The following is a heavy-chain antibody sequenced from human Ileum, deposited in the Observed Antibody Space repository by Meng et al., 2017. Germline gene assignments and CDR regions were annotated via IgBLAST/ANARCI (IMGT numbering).Heavy chain of an antibody. Sequence: VPVVGSGGGVVQPGRSLRLSCAAPRFTLSRYDIKWVAVIWCDGSNKYYSDSVKGRFTISRDNSKNTLYLQLNSLRAEDTAVYYCATDGPDHDIDNWGRGTLVTVSS. CDR2: IWCDGSNK. J-gene: IGHJ4*02. V-gene: IGHV3-33*01. CDR1: RFTLSRYD. CDR3: ATDGPDHDIDN. D-gene: IGHD1-1*01.